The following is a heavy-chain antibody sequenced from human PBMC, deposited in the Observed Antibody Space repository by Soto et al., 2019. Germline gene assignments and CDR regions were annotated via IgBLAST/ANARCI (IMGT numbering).Heavy chain of an antibody. Sequence: GGSLRLSCAASGFTFSSYAMHWVRQAPGKGLEWVAVISYDGSNKYYADSVKGRFTISRDNSKNTLYLQMNSLRAEDTAVYYCARDRNMYYFDYWGQGTLVTVSS. J-gene: IGHJ4*02. CDR2: ISYDGSNK. D-gene: IGHD3-10*02. CDR1: GFTFSSYA. CDR3: ARDRNMYYFDY. V-gene: IGHV3-30-3*01.